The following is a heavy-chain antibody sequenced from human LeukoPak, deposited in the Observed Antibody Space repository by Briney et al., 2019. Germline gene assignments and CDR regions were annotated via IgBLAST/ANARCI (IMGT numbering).Heavy chain of an antibody. CDR3: ATGITMVRGVIPQHDAFDI. CDR1: GFTFSSYE. V-gene: IGHV3-48*03. CDR2: IGSSGTGI. D-gene: IGHD3-10*01. Sequence: GSLRLSCVASGFTFSSYEMNWVRQAPGKGLEWVSYIGSSGTGIKYADSVKGRCTISRDNAKNSLYLQMNSLRAEDTAVYYCATGITMVRGVIPQHDAFDIWGQGTMVTASS. J-gene: IGHJ3*02.